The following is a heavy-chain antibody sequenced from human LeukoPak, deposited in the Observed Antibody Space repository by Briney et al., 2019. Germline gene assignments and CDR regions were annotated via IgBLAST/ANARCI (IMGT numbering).Heavy chain of an antibody. CDR1: GFTFSSYW. V-gene: IGHV3-7*01. J-gene: IGHJ6*04. D-gene: IGHD3-10*02. CDR2: IKQDVTEK. CDR3: AELGITMIGGV. Sequence: QTGGSLRLSCAASGFTFSSYWMSWVRQAPGKGLEWVAYIKQDVTEKYYVDSVKGRFSIPRDNAKNSLYLQMNSLRAEDTAVYYCAELGITMIGGVWGKGTTVTISS.